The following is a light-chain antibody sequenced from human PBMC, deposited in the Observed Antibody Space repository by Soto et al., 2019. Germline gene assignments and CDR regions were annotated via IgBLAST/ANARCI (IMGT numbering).Light chain of an antibody. V-gene: IGLV1-47*02. CDR2: SNS. CDR1: SSNIGSNY. J-gene: IGLJ2*01. Sequence: QSVLTQPPSASGTPGQRVTISCSGSSSNIGSNYVYWYQQLPGTAPKLLIYSNSQRPSGVPDRFSGSKSGTSASLAISGLRSEDEADYYCAVWDDSLSGVVFGGRTKLTVL. CDR3: AVWDDSLSGVV.